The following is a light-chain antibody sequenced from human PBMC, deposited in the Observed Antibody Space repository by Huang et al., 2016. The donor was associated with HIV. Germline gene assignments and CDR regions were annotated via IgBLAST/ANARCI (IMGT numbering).Light chain of an antibody. CDR3: QQNYGSPFT. CDR2: GSS. J-gene: IGKJ4*01. CDR1: QSISNY. V-gene: IGKV1-39*01. Sequence: DIQMTQSPSSLSASVGDRVSITCRAGQSISNYLSWYQQRPGKAPKLLVYGSSRLQSGVPSRFSGSGSVTDFTLTISSLQPEDFATYYCQQNYGSPFTFGGGTKVDIK.